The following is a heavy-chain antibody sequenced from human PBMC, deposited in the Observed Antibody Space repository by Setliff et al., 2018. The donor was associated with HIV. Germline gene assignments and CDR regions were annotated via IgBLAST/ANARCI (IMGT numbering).Heavy chain of an antibody. CDR3: AREGTYSGTYWVRRVASFDI. CDR2: VSHTGST. Sequence: PSETLSLTCAVYGGSLSGYCWRWVRQPPGKGLEWIGDVSHTGSTNYNPSLKSRITISADTPKNQFSLKLSSATAADTAVYYCAREGTYSGTYWVRRVASFDIWGQGTMVTVSS. J-gene: IGHJ3*02. D-gene: IGHD1-26*01. V-gene: IGHV4-34*01. CDR1: GGSLSGYC.